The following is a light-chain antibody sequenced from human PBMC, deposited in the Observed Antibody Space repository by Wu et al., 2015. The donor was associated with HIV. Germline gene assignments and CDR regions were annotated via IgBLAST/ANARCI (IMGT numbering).Light chain of an antibody. Sequence: EIVMTQSPGTLSVSPGERATLSCRASQSVSTNLGWYQQKPGQAPRLLIYGTSTRATGIPARFSGSGSGTEFTLTISSLQSEDFAVYYCQQYNDWPRSFGQGTKLEIK. CDR1: QSVSTN. V-gene: IGKV3-15*01. CDR3: QQYNDWPRS. CDR2: GTS. J-gene: IGKJ2*04.